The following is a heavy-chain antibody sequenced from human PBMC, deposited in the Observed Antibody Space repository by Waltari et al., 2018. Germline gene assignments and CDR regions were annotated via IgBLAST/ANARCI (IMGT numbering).Heavy chain of an antibody. J-gene: IGHJ4*02. CDR3: ARGGGDGYNYEYFDY. D-gene: IGHD5-12*01. CDR2: IYYSGST. CDR1: GGSISSSSYY. V-gene: IGHV4-39*07. Sequence: QLQLQESGPGLVKPSETLSLTCTVSGGSISSSSYYWGWIRKPPGKGLEWIGSIYYSGSTYYNPSLKSRVTISVDTSKNQFSLKLSSVTAADTAVYYCARGGGDGYNYEYFDYWGQGTLVTVSS.